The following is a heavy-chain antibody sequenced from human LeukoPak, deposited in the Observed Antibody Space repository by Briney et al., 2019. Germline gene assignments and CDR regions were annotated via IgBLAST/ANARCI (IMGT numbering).Heavy chain of an antibody. CDR3: ASSRSSGWAISGY. J-gene: IGHJ4*02. D-gene: IGHD6-19*01. V-gene: IGHV1-69*01. CDR2: IIPIFGTA. Sequence: AASVKVSCKASGGTFSSYAISWVRQAPGQGLEWMGGIIPIFGTANYAQKFQGRVTITADESMSTAYMELSSLRSEDTAVYYCASSRSSGWAISGYWGQGTLVTVSS. CDR1: GGTFSSYA.